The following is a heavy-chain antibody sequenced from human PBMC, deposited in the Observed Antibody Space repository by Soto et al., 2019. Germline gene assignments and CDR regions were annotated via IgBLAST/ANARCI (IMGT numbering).Heavy chain of an antibody. V-gene: IGHV1-69*13. J-gene: IGHJ6*02. D-gene: IGHD3-16*01. Sequence: SVKVSCNSSGVTFSSYAISWVRQSPGRGVEWMGGIIPIFGTANYAQKFQGRVTITADESTSTAYMELSSLRSEDTAVYYCARATYYDYVWGSYPNNHGMDVWGQGTTVTVSS. CDR1: GVTFSSYA. CDR3: ARATYYDYVWGSYPNNHGMDV. CDR2: IIPIFGTA.